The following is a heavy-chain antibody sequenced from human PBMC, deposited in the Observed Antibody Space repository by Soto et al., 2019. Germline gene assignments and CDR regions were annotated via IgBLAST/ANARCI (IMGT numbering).Heavy chain of an antibody. V-gene: IGHV1-3*01. CDR1: GYTFTSYA. J-gene: IGHJ4*02. Sequence: GASVKVSCKASGYTFTSYATHWVRQAPGQRLEWMGWINAGNGNTKYSQKFQGRVTITRDTSASTAYMELSSLRSEDTAVYYCARASIRYFDWSLGYWGQGTLVTVSS. CDR3: ARASIRYFDWSLGY. CDR2: INAGNGNT. D-gene: IGHD3-9*01.